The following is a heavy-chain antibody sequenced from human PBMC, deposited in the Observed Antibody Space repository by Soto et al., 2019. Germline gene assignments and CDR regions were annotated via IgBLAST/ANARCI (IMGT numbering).Heavy chain of an antibody. Sequence: QLQLQESGSGLVKPSQTLSLTCAVSGGSISSGGYSWSWIRQPPGKGLEWIGYIYHSGSTYYNPYLKSRVTISVDRSKNQFSLKLSSVAAADTAVYYCARVAEMVRGVMDVWGQGTTVTVSS. D-gene: IGHD3-10*01. CDR1: GGSISSGGYS. V-gene: IGHV4-30-2*01. CDR3: ARVAEMVRGVMDV. J-gene: IGHJ6*02. CDR2: IYHSGST.